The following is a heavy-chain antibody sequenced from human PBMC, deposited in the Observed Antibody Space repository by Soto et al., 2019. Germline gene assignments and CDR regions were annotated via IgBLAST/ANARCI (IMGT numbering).Heavy chain of an antibody. CDR2: ISAYNGVT. CDR1: GYTFTSYG. D-gene: IGHD2-21*01. Sequence: SVKVSCKASGYTFTSYGITWVRQAPGQGLEWMGWISAYNGVTNYAQNLQGRVTMTTDTSTTTAYMELSGLRSDDTAVYYCARVMSGLLPFDYWGQGTLVTVSS. V-gene: IGHV1-18*04. J-gene: IGHJ4*02. CDR3: ARVMSGLLPFDY.